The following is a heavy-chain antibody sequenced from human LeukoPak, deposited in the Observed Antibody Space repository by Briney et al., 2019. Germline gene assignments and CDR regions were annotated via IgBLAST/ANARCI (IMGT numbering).Heavy chain of an antibody. CDR1: GGSISSSSYY. J-gene: IGHJ3*02. Sequence: SETLSLTCTVSGGSISSSSYYWSWIRQPPGKGLEWIGEINHSGSTNYNPSLKSRVTISVDTSKNQFSLKLSSVTAEDTAVYYCARATLGSDAFDIWGQGTMVTVSS. V-gene: IGHV4-39*07. CDR3: ARATLGSDAFDI. D-gene: IGHD3-3*02. CDR2: INHSGST.